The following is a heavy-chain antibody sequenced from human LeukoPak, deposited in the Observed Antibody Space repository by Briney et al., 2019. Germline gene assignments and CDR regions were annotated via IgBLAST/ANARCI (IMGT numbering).Heavy chain of an antibody. CDR3: ARVGVRFWEAFDI. CDR2: IYYSGST. CDR1: GGSVSSGSYY. D-gene: IGHD3-3*01. V-gene: IGHV4-61*01. Sequence: KSSETLSLTCTVSGGSVSSGSYYWSWIQQPPGKGLEWIGYIYYSGSTYYNPSLKSRITISVDTSKNQFSLKLSSVTAADTAVYYCARVGVRFWEAFDIWGQGTLVTVSS. J-gene: IGHJ3*02.